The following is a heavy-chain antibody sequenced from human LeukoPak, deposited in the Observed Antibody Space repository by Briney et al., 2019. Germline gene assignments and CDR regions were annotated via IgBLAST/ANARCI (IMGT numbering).Heavy chain of an antibody. V-gene: IGHV1-18*01. CDR2: ISAYNGNT. CDR3: ARDMRWGRGVLLWFGD. Sequence: ASVKVSCKASGYTFTSYGISWVRQAPGQGLEWMGWISAYNGNTNYAQKLQGRVTMTRDTSISTAYMELSRLRSDDTAVYYCARDMRWGRGVLLWFGDWGQGTLVTVSS. D-gene: IGHD3-10*01. CDR1: GYTFTSYG. J-gene: IGHJ4*02.